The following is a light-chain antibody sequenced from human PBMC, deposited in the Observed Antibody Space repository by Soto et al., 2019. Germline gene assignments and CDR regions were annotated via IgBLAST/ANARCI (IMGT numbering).Light chain of an antibody. CDR2: DAS. CDR1: QSVSSY. CDR3: QQRSNWPIT. J-gene: IGKJ5*01. Sequence: DIVMPQSPSTLSVSPGDRATLSCRASQSVSSYLAWYQQKPGQAPRLLIYDASNRATGIPARFSGSGSGTDFTLTISSLEPEDFAVYYCQQRSNWPITFGQGTRLEIK. V-gene: IGKV3-11*01.